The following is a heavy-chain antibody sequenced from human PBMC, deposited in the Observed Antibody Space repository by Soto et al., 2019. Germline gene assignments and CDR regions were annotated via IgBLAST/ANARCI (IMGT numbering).Heavy chain of an antibody. J-gene: IGHJ6*02. CDR2: IYTSGST. V-gene: IGHV4-4*07. Sequence: QVQLVESGGGLVKPGGSLRLSCAASGFTFSDYYMSWIRQPAGKGLEWIGRIYTSGSTNYNPSLKSRVTMSVDTSKNQFSLKLSSVTAADTAVYYCARDGNYYYGMDVWGQGTTVTVSS. CDR1: GFTFSDYY. CDR3: ARDGNYYYGMDV.